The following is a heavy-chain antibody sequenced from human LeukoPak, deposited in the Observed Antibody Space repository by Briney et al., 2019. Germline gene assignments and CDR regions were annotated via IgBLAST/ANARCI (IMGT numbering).Heavy chain of an antibody. CDR1: GFTFSSYS. Sequence: PGGSLRLSCAASGFTFSSYSINWVRQAPGKGLEWVSSITSSSSYIYYADSVKGRFTISRDNAKNSLYLQMNSLRADDTAVYYCARGRYSSTWSPSEYWGQGTLVTVSS. CDR3: ARGRYSSTWSPSEY. D-gene: IGHD6-13*01. CDR2: ITSSSSYI. J-gene: IGHJ4*02. V-gene: IGHV3-21*01.